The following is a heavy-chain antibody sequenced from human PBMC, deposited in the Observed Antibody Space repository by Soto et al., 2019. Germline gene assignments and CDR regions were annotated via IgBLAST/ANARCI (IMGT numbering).Heavy chain of an antibody. V-gene: IGHV3-15*01. J-gene: IGHJ4*02. D-gene: IGHD3-22*01. CDR3: TTAYDSSGQDY. CDR2: IKSKTDGGTT. CDR1: GFTFSNAW. Sequence: PGGSLRLSCAASGFTFSNAWMSWVRQAPGKGLEWVGRIKSKTDGGTTDYAVPVKGRFTISRDDSKNTLYLQMNSLKTEDTAAYYCTTAYDSSGQDYWGQGTLVTVSS.